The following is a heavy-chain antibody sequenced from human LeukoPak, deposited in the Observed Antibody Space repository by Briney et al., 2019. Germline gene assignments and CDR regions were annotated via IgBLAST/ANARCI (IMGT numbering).Heavy chain of an antibody. CDR1: GFTFSDYY. J-gene: IGHJ6*04. CDR2: ISSSGSII. D-gene: IGHD5/OR15-5a*01. CDR3: ARRRGYATSTKDV. V-gene: IGHV3-11*04. Sequence: GGSLRLSCAASGFTFSDYYMSWIRQAPGKGLEWVSYISSSGSIIYYADSVKGRFTISRDNAKNSLYLQMNSLRAEDTAVYYCARRRGYATSTKDVRGKGATVTVSS.